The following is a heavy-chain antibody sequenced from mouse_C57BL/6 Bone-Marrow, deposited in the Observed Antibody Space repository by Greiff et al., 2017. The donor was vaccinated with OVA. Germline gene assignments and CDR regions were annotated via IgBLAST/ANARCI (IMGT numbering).Heavy chain of an antibody. D-gene: IGHD2-4*01. CDR2: IHPNSGST. J-gene: IGHJ2*01. V-gene: IGHV1-64*01. CDR3: AKGLRGDY. Sequence: QVQLQQPGAELVKPGASVKLSCKASGYTFSSYWMHWVKQRPGQGLEWIGMIHPNSGSTNYNEKFKSKATMTVDKSSNTAYMQLASLTAEDSAVYYGAKGLRGDYWGQGTTLTVSS. CDR1: GYTFSSYW.